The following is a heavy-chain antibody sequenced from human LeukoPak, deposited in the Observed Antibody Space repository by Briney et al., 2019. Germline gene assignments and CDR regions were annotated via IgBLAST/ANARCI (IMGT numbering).Heavy chain of an antibody. V-gene: IGHV4-59*08. CDR3: ARSRGHDYGFAMAV. D-gene: IGHD3-10*01. Sequence: PSETPSLTCTVSGGSISSYYWSWIRQPPGKGLEWIGHINYSGSSNYSPSLKSRVTISVDTSKNQFSLKLGSVTAADTAVYYCARSRGHDYGFAMAVWGQGTTVTVSS. CDR1: GGSISSYY. J-gene: IGHJ6*02. CDR2: INYSGSS.